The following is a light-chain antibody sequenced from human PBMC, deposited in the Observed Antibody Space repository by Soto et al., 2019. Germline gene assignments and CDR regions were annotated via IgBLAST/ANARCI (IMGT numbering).Light chain of an antibody. CDR3: QQTYSIVIT. CDR1: QSISKY. CDR2: AAS. J-gene: IGKJ5*01. V-gene: IGKV1-39*01. Sequence: DLPMTQSPSSLSASVGDRVNITCRASQSISKYLNWFQQKPGTAPKVLISAASSLQSGVPSRFSGSGSGTYFTLTISSLQPEDFATYYGQQTYSIVITFGQGTRLEIK.